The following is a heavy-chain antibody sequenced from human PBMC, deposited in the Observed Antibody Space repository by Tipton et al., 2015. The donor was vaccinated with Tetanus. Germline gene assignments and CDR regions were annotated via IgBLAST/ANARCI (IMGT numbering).Heavy chain of an antibody. Sequence: TLSLTCTVSGGSVSSGSYYWSWIRQPPGKGLEWIGSIYYSGSTYYNPSLKSRVTISVDTSKNQFSLKLSSVTAADTAVYYCARGSRFLEWLLPVMFDYWGQGTLVTVSS. V-gene: IGHV4-39*07. J-gene: IGHJ4*02. D-gene: IGHD3-3*01. CDR2: IYYSGST. CDR3: ARGSRFLEWLLPVMFDY. CDR1: GGSVSSGSYY.